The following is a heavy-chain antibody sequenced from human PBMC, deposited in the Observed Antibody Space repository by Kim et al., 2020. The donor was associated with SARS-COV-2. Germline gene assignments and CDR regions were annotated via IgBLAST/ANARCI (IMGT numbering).Heavy chain of an antibody. CDR2: LYSDGTT. D-gene: IGHD3-10*01. CDR3: AKCPSIRGVNWFEL. J-gene: IGHJ5*02. CDR1: GFIVSGSY. V-gene: IGHV3-66*01. Sequence: GGSLRLSCAVSGFIVSGSYMNWVRQVPGKGLEWVSTLYSDGTTYNADSVKGRFTISRDNPKNMLYLQMNNLRDEDTAVYYCAKCPSIRGVNWFELWGQGTLVTVSS.